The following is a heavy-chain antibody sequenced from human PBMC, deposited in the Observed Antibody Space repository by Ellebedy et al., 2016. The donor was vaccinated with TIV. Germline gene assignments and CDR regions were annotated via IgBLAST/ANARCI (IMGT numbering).Heavy chain of an antibody. D-gene: IGHD3-10*01. CDR3: ARVYGSGSYLYYYYVMDV. Sequence: AASVKVSCKASGYTFTSSNINCLRLAPGQELGWKGWMNPHSGNPCYAQKLQGRVTITRNTSISTAYMELISLRSEDTAVYYCARVYGSGSYLYYYYVMDVWGQGTTVTVSS. V-gene: IGHV1-8*03. CDR2: MNPHSGNP. CDR1: GYTFTSSN. J-gene: IGHJ6*02.